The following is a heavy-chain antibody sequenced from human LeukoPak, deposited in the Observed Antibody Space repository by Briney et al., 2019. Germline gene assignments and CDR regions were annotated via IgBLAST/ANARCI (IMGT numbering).Heavy chain of an antibody. CDR2: ISNNGGYT. Sequence: GSLRLSCAASGFTFSSYWMSWVRQAPGKGLEWVSAISNNGGYTYYADSVQGRFSISRDNSKSTLCLQMNSLRAEDTAVYYCAKQLGYCSDGSCYFPYWGQGTLVTVSS. CDR1: GFTFSSYW. CDR3: AKQLGYCSDGSCYFPY. D-gene: IGHD2-15*01. J-gene: IGHJ4*02. V-gene: IGHV3-23*01.